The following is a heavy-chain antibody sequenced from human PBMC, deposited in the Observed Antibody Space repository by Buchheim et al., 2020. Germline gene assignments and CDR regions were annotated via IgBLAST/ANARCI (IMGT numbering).Heavy chain of an antibody. CDR1: GFTFRNAW. CDR2: IRSKIDGGTI. CDR3: VREYYYYGMDV. Sequence: VQLEESGGGLVKPGGSLRLSCVASGFTFRNAWMNWVRQAPGKGLEWVGRIRSKIDGGTIDYAAAVKGRFTISRDNAKNSLSLQMNSLRAEDTAVYYCVREYYYYGMDVWGQGTT. D-gene: IGHD5-24*01. V-gene: IGHV3-15*01. J-gene: IGHJ6*02.